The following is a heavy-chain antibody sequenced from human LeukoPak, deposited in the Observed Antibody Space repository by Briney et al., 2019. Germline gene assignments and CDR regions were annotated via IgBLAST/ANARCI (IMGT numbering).Heavy chain of an antibody. D-gene: IGHD6-13*01. CDR3: ARGGGGSWYGTVDY. CDR1: GGSMSSYY. CDR2: FHYGGST. V-gene: IGHV4-59*01. Sequence: PSETLSLTCTVAGGSMSSYYWNWIRQPPGKGLEWIGYFHYGGSTNYNPSLKSRVTISVDTSKNQFSLKLSSVTAADTAMYYCARGGGGSWYGTVDYWGQGTLVTVSS. J-gene: IGHJ4*02.